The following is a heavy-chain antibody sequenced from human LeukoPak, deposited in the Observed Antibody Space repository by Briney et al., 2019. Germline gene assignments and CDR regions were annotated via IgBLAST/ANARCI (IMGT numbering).Heavy chain of an antibody. J-gene: IGHJ4*02. Sequence: PAGSLRLSCAASGFTFSNYAMTWVRQAPGKGLEWVSGISSSGGTTYYADSVKGRFTISRDNSKDTLYLHINSLRAKDTAVYYCAKLWFGELLLYDSWGQGTLVTVSS. CDR2: ISSSGGTT. CDR3: AKLWFGELLLYDS. D-gene: IGHD3-10*01. CDR1: GFTFSNYA. V-gene: IGHV3-23*01.